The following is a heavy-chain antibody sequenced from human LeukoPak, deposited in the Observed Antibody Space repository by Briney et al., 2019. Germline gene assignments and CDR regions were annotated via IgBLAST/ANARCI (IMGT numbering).Heavy chain of an antibody. V-gene: IGHV5-51*01. J-gene: IGHJ3*02. D-gene: IGHD2-2*02. CDR3: ATAILRRCSSTSCYKRDDAFDI. Sequence: GESLKISCKGSGYSFTSYWIGCVRQMPGKGLEWMGIIYPGDSDTRYSPSYQGQVTISADKSISTAYLQWSSLKASDTAMYYCATAILRRCSSTSCYKRDDAFDIWGQGTMVTVSS. CDR1: GYSFTSYW. CDR2: IYPGDSDT.